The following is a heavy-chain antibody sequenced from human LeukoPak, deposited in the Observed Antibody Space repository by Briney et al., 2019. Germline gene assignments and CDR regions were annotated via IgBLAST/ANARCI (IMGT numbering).Heavy chain of an antibody. CDR3: ARNYGGKGLSAFDI. Sequence: GGSLRLSCAASGFTFSSYAMHWVRQAPGKGLEWVAVISYDGSNKYYADSVKGRFTISRDNSKNTLYLQMNSLRAEDTAVYYCARNYGGKGLSAFDIWGQGTMVTVSS. D-gene: IGHD4-23*01. V-gene: IGHV3-30*04. J-gene: IGHJ3*02. CDR2: ISYDGSNK. CDR1: GFTFSSYA.